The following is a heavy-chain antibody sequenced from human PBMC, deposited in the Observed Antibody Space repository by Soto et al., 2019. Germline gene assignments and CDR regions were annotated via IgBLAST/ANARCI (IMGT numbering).Heavy chain of an antibody. J-gene: IGHJ6*02. V-gene: IGHV3-23*01. D-gene: IGHD3-3*01. CDR2: ISGSGGST. Sequence: EVQLLESGGGLVQPGGSLRLSCAASGFTFSSYAMSWVRQAPGKGLEWVSAISGSGGSTYYADSVKGRFTISRDNSKNTLYLQMNSLRAEDTAVYYCANDRKGSNFAMASYYGMDVWGQGTTVTVSS. CDR1: GFTFSSYA. CDR3: ANDRKGSNFAMASYYGMDV.